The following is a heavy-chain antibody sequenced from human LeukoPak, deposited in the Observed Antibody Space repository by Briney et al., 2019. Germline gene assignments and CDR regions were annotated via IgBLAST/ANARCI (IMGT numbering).Heavy chain of an antibody. V-gene: IGHV4-59*01. J-gene: IGHJ4*02. D-gene: IGHD5-24*01. CDR1: GGSISSYY. CDR3: ARAGRDGYNGDY. Sequence: PSETLSLTCTVSGGSISSYYWSWLRQPPGKGLEWVGYIYYSGSTNYNPSLKSRVTISLDTSKNQFSLKLSSVTAADTAVYYCARAGRDGYNGDYWGQGTLVTVSS. CDR2: IYYSGST.